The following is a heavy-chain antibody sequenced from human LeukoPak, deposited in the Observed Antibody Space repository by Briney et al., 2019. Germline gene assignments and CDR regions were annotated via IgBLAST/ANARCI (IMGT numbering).Heavy chain of an antibody. J-gene: IGHJ6*02. CDR3: ARGSAYGMDV. V-gene: IGHV1-3*02. CDR2: SSVGSVNT. Sequence: ASVKVSCKASGYTFSSYAIHWVRQAPGQRLEWMGWSSVGSVNTKYSQEFQGRVTITRDTSASTAHMELSSLRSEDTAVYYCARGSAYGMDVWGQGTTVIVSS. CDR1: GYTFSSYA.